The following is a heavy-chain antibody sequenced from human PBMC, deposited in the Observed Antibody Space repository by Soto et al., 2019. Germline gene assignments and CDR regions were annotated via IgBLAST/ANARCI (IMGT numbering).Heavy chain of an antibody. CDR2: ISYDGSNK. Sequence: QVHLVESGGGVVQPGRSLRLSCAASGFTFSNYGMHWVRQAPGKGLEWVAVISYDGSNKYYADSVKGRFTISRDNSKNTLYLQINSLRAEDTAVYYCAKDRWELPYYFDYWGQGTLVTVSS. D-gene: IGHD1-26*01. V-gene: IGHV3-30*18. CDR3: AKDRWELPYYFDY. J-gene: IGHJ4*02. CDR1: GFTFSNYG.